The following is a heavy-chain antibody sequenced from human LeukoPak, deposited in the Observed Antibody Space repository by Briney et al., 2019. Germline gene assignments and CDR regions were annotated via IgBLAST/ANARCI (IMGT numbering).Heavy chain of an antibody. CDR2: ISHSGST. Sequence: PSETLSLTCAVYGGSFSGYYWSWIRQPPGKGLEWIGEISHSGSTNYNPSLKSRVTISVDTSKNQFSLKLSSVTAADTAVYYCARDYEGWGKTDVFDIWGQGTMVTVSS. CDR1: GGSFSGYY. CDR3: ARDYEGWGKTDVFDI. V-gene: IGHV4-34*01. D-gene: IGHD3-16*01. J-gene: IGHJ3*02.